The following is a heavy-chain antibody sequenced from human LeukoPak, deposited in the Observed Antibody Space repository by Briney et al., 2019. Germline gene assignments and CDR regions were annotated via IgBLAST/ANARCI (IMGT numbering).Heavy chain of an antibody. J-gene: IGHJ5*02. Sequence: SETLSLTCAVYGGSFSGYYWSWIRQPPGKGLEWIGEINHSGSTNYNPSLKSRVTISVDTSKSQFSLKLSSVTAADTAVYYCARTTITCFDPWGQGTLVTVSS. D-gene: IGHD3-16*01. V-gene: IGHV4-34*01. CDR3: ARTTITCFDP. CDR2: INHSGST. CDR1: GGSFSGYY.